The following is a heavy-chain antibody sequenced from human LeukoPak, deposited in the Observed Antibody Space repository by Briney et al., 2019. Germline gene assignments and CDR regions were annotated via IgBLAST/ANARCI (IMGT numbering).Heavy chain of an antibody. CDR1: GFTFSSYA. D-gene: IGHD3-10*01. Sequence: PGGSLRLSCAASGFTFSSYAMSWVRQAPGKGLEWVSAISGSGGSTYYADSVKGRFTISRDNSKNTLYLQVNSLRAEDTAVYYCAKRGGPGRAFDIWGQGTMVTVSS. CDR3: AKRGGPGRAFDI. V-gene: IGHV3-23*01. CDR2: ISGSGGST. J-gene: IGHJ3*02.